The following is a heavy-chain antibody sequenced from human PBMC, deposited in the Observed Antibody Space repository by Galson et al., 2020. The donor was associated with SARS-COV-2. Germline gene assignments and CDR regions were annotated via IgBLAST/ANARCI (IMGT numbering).Heavy chain of an antibody. D-gene: IGHD5-12*01. CDR3: ARGEIEMATGDYYDGVDV. V-gene: IGHV4-59*13. CDR2: IYYSGST. J-gene: IGHJ6*02. Sequence: SETLSLTCTVSGGSISSYYWSWIRQPPGKGLEWIGYIYYSGSTNYNPSLKSRVTISVDTSKNQFSLKLSSVTAADTAVYYCARGEIEMATGDYYDGVDVWCQGTTVTFSS. CDR1: GGSISSYY.